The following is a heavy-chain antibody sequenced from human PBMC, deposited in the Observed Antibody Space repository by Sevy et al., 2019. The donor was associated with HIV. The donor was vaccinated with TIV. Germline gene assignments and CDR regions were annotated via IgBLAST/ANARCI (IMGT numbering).Heavy chain of an antibody. CDR3: ARGEAQQRAPYDYYGMDV. CDR1: GGSISSYY. Sequence: SETLSLTCTVSGGSISSYYWSWIRQPAGKGLEWIGRIYTSGSTNYNPSLKSRVTMSVDTSKNQFSLKLSSVTAAGTAGYYCARGEAQQRAPYDYYGMDVWGQGTTVTVSS. J-gene: IGHJ6*02. D-gene: IGHD6-13*01. V-gene: IGHV4-4*07. CDR2: IYTSGST.